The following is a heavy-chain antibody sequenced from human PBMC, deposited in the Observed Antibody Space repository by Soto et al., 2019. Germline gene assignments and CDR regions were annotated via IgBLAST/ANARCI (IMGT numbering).Heavy chain of an antibody. CDR2: VSGYSGNA. V-gene: IGHV1-18*04. Sequence: QVHVVQSGAEVKKPGDSVKVSCKTSGFIFSDYGINWVRQAPGEGLEWMGWVSGYSGNANLAQKFQGRVTMNRDTSKRTAHLEFRSLRSDDTAVYYCAKRTSGTTWGESDYWGQGTLVTVSS. CDR1: GFIFSDYG. J-gene: IGHJ4*02. CDR3: AKRTSGTTWGESDY. D-gene: IGHD3-16*01.